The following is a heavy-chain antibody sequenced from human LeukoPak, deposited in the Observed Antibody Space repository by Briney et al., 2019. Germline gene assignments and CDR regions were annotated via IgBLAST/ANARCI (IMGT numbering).Heavy chain of an antibody. CDR1: GYTFTGCY. CDR2: INPNSGGT. D-gene: IGHD7-27*01. CDR3: ARQPRLGTAFDI. V-gene: IGHV1-2*02. Sequence: ASVKVSCKASGYTFTGCYMHWVRQAPGQGLEWMGWINPNSGGTNYAQKFQGRVTMTRDTSISTAYMELSRLRSDDTAVYYCARQPRLGTAFDIWGQGTMVTVSS. J-gene: IGHJ3*02.